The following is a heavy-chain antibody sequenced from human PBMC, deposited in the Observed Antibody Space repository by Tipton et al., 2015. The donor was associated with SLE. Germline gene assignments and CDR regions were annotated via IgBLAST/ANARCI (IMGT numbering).Heavy chain of an antibody. CDR1: GFTFSSYS. D-gene: IGHD3-16*01. Sequence: SLRLSCAASGFTFSSYSMNWVRQAPGKGLEWVSSISSSSYIYYADSVKGRFTISRDNAKNSLYLQMNSLRAEDTAVYYCARDPQGEQPHPSYGMDVWGQGTTVTVSS. V-gene: IGHV3-21*01. CDR2: ISSSSYI. CDR3: ARDPQGEQPHPSYGMDV. J-gene: IGHJ6*02.